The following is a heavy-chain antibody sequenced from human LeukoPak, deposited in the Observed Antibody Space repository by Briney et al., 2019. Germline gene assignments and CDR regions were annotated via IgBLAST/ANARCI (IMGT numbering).Heavy chain of an antibody. CDR3: ARQTVYYYYYYMDV. V-gene: IGHV1-18*01. D-gene: IGHD4-17*01. CDR1: GYTFTSYG. Sequence: ASVKVSCKASGYTFTSYGISWVRQAPGQGLERMGWISAYNGNTNYAQKLQGRVTMTTDTSTSTAYMELRSLRSDDTAVYYCARQTVYYYYYYMDVWGKGTTVTVSS. J-gene: IGHJ6*03. CDR2: ISAYNGNT.